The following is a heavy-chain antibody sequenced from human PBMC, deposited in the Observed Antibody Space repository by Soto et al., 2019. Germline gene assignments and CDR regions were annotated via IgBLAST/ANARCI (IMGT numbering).Heavy chain of an antibody. Sequence: GGSLRLSCAASGFTFSSYAMSWVRQAPGKGLEWVSAISGSGGSTYYADSVKGRFTISRDNSKNTLYLQINSLRAEDTAVYYCAKEPEYSSSWYWFDPWGQGTLVTVSS. CDR3: AKEPEYSSSWYWFDP. J-gene: IGHJ5*02. CDR2: ISGSGGST. CDR1: GFTFSSYA. V-gene: IGHV3-23*01. D-gene: IGHD6-13*01.